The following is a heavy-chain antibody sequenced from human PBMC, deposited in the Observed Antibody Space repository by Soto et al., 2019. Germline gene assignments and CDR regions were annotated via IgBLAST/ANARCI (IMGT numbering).Heavy chain of an antibody. Sequence: GGSLRLSCAASGFAFSAYEMHWVRQAAGKGLEWVAGTGPAGDTIYPGSVKGRVTISRENAENTLYLQMNSLRAGDTAVYYCARDGVRGVGTAYYGMDVWGQGTTVTVSS. V-gene: IGHV3-13*01. CDR1: GFAFSAYE. CDR3: ARDGVRGVGTAYYGMDV. CDR2: TGPAGDT. D-gene: IGHD3-10*01. J-gene: IGHJ6*02.